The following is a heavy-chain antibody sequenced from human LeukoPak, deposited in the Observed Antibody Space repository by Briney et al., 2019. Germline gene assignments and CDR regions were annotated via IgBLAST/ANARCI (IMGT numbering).Heavy chain of an antibody. CDR2: INPSGGDT. Sequence: ASVKGSCKASGYTFTSYYMHWVRQAPGQGLEWMGIINPSGGDTSYAQKFQGRLTMTRDTSTNTVYMELTSLRSGDTAVYYCAREVMDNLRFDYWGQGTLVTVSS. CDR3: AREVMDNLRFDY. V-gene: IGHV1-46*01. CDR1: GYTFTSYY. D-gene: IGHD1-14*01. J-gene: IGHJ4*02.